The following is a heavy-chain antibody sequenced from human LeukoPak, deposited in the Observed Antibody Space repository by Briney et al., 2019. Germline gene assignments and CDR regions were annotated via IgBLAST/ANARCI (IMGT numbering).Heavy chain of an antibody. CDR3: ALGLVTDY. D-gene: IGHD3-9*01. CDR2: IYSGGST. V-gene: IGHV3-66*01. J-gene: IGHJ4*02. CDR1: GXTVSSNF. Sequence: GSLRLSCSASGXTVSSNFMSWVRQAPGKGLEWVSVIYSGGSTYYADSVKGRFTISRDNSKNTLYLQMNSLRVEDTAVYYCALGLVTDYWGQGTLVTVSS.